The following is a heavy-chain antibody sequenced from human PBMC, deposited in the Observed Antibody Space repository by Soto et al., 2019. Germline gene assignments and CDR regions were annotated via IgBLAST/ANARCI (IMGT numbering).Heavy chain of an antibody. D-gene: IGHD6-19*01. V-gene: IGHV4-34*01. CDR1: GGSFSGYY. Sequence: QVQLQQWGAGLLKPSETLSLTCAVYGGSFSGYYWSWIRQPPGKGLEWIGEINHSGSTNYNPSLKSRVTISVDTSKNQFSLKLSSVTAVDTAVYYCARGPGSGRLKYYYYYYMDVWGKGTTVTVSS. CDR2: INHSGST. CDR3: ARGPGSGRLKYYYYYYMDV. J-gene: IGHJ6*03.